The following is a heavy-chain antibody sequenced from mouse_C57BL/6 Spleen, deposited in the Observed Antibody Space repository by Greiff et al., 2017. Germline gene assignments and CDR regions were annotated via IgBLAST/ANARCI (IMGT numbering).Heavy chain of an antibody. J-gene: IGHJ4*01. CDR1: GYSFTDYN. V-gene: IGHV1-39*01. CDR2: INPNYGTT. Sequence: EVKLQESGPELVKPGASVKISCKASGYSFTDYNMHWVKQSNGKGLEWIGVINPNYGTTSYNQKFKGKATLTVDQSSSTAYMQLNSLTSEDSADYYGARTSPNWPNYAMDYWGQGTSVTVSS. D-gene: IGHD4-1*01. CDR3: ARTSPNWPNYAMDY.